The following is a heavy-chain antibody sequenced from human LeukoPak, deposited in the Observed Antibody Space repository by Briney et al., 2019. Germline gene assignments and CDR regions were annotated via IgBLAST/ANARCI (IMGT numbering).Heavy chain of an antibody. CDR3: AREGNGLLSKDLDY. Sequence: ASVKVSCKGSGYTFTDYYLHWVRQAPGQGLEWVGYINPRDGRTSSPQNFRGRVTMTTDASSSTAYMELSRLTSDDTAIYYCAREGNGLLSKDLDYWGQGTLVTVSS. V-gene: IGHV1-2*02. D-gene: IGHD2-15*01. CDR2: INPRDGRT. CDR1: GYTFTDYY. J-gene: IGHJ4*02.